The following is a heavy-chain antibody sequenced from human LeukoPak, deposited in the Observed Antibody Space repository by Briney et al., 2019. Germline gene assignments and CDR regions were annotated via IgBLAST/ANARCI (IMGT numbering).Heavy chain of an antibody. CDR2: IHTGGT. J-gene: IGHJ4*02. V-gene: IGHV3-66*01. Sequence: GGSLRLSCAASGFTFSNYAMSWVRQAPGKGLEWVSVIHTGGTQYAESVKGRFTISRDNSMNTLYLQMNSLRAEDTAVYYCARIDYGDSYWGQGTLVTVSS. CDR1: GFTFSNYA. D-gene: IGHD4-17*01. CDR3: ARIDYGDSY.